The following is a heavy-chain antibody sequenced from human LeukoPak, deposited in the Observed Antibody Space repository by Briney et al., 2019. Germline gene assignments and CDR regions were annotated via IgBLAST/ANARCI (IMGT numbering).Heavy chain of an antibody. J-gene: IGHJ4*02. CDR3: ARIFGYSDGYLDY. CDR1: GGTFSSYA. CDR2: IIPILGIA. Sequence: ASVKVSCKASGGTFSSYAISWVRQAPGQGLEWMGRIIPILGIANYAQKFQGRVTITADKSTSTAYMELSSLRSEDTAVYYCARIFGYSDGYLDYWGQGTLVTVSS. D-gene: IGHD5-12*01. V-gene: IGHV1-69*04.